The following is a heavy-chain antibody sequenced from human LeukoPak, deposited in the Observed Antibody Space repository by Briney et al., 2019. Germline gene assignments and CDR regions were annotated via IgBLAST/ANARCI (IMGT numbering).Heavy chain of an antibody. Sequence: SETLSLTCAVCGGSFSGYYWSWIRQPPGKGLEWIGEINHSGSTNYNPSLKSRVTISVDTSKNQFSLKLSSVTAADTAVYYCARGYSNYVNWGQGTLVTVSP. D-gene: IGHD4-11*01. J-gene: IGHJ4*02. CDR2: INHSGST. CDR1: GGSFSGYY. V-gene: IGHV4-34*01. CDR3: ARGYSNYVN.